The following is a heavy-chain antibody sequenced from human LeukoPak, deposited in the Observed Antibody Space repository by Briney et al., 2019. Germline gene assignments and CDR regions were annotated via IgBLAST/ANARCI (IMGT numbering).Heavy chain of an antibody. J-gene: IGHJ4*02. D-gene: IGHD3-10*01. V-gene: IGHV4-59*12. CDR2: IYYTENT. CDR3: ARVESGWFGELLAN. CDR1: GGSISSYY. Sequence: SSETLSLTCTVSGGSISSYYWNWIRQPPGKGLEWIGYIYYTENTNYNPSLKSRVTISVDTSKNQFSLKLSSVTAADTAVYYCARVESGWFGELLANWGQGTLVTVSP.